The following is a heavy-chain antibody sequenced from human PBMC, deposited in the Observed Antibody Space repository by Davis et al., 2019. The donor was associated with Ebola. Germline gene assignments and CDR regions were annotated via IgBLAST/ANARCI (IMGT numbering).Heavy chain of an antibody. Sequence: KVSCKGSGYTFTTYWIGWVRQMPGKGLEWMGIIYPGDSDSRYSPSFQGQVTISADKSIRTAYLQWSSLKASDTAMYYCARRGGWSGAFLDYWGQGTLVTVSS. J-gene: IGHJ4*02. D-gene: IGHD3-3*02. V-gene: IGHV5-51*01. CDR3: ARRGGWSGAFLDY. CDR1: GYTFTTYW. CDR2: IYPGDSDS.